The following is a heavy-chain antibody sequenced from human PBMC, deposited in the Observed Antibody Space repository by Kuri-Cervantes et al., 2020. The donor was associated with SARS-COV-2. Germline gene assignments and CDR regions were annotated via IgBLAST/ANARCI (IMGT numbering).Heavy chain of an antibody. V-gene: IGHV1-2*02. CDR1: GYTFTDYY. D-gene: IGHD3-10*01. J-gene: IGHJ1*01. CDR3: ARDGSKGKYFQH. Sequence: ASVKVSCKASGYTFTDYYMHWVRQAPGQGLEWMGWINPNSGGTNYAQKFQGRVTMTRDTSISTAYTELSRLRSDDTAVYYCARDGSKGKYFQHWGQGTLVTVSS. CDR2: INPNSGGT.